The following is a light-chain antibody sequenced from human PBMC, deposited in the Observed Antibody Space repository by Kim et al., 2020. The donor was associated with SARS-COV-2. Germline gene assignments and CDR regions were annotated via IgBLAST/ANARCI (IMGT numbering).Light chain of an antibody. V-gene: IGLV2-11*01. CDR2: DVS. Sequence: GQSVTTSCTGTSSDVGGYNYVSWDQQHPGKAPKLMIYDVSKRPSGGPDRFSGSKSGKTASLTISGLQAVDEADYYCCSYAGSYTYVFGTGTKCTVL. CDR1: SSDVGGYNY. CDR3: CSYAGSYTYV. J-gene: IGLJ1*01.